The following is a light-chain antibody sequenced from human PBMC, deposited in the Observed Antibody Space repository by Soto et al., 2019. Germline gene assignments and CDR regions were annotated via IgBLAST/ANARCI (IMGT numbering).Light chain of an antibody. V-gene: IGLV2-14*03. CDR1: SSDVGTYNY. Sequence: QSALTQPASVSGSPGQSITISCTGTSSDVGTYNYVSWYQQHPGNAPKVMIYDVSNRPSGVSNRFSGSKSGNTASLTISGLQAEDEADYYCSSYTGSSTSVIFGGGTKLTVL. CDR2: DVS. J-gene: IGLJ2*01. CDR3: SSYTGSSTSVI.